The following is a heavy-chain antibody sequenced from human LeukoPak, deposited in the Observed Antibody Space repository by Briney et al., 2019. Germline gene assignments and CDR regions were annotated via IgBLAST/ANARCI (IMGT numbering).Heavy chain of an antibody. Sequence: ASVKVSCKASGYTFTSYGISWVRQAPGQGLEWMGWISAYNGNTNYAQKLQGRVIMTTDTSTSTAYMELRSLRSDDTAVYYCARADSGYSSGWYERYFDYWGQGTLVTVSS. J-gene: IGHJ4*02. V-gene: IGHV1-18*01. CDR1: GYTFTSYG. CDR2: ISAYNGNT. D-gene: IGHD6-19*01. CDR3: ARADSGYSSGWYERYFDY.